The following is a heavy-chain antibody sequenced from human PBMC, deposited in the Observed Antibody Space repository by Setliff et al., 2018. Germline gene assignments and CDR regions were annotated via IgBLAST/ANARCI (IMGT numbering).Heavy chain of an antibody. D-gene: IGHD5-18*01. CDR2: INHSGST. V-gene: IGHV4-34*01. CDR1: GGSFSGYY. Sequence: TSETLSLTCAVYGGSFSGYYWSWIRQPPGKGLEWIGEINHSGSTNYNPSLKSRVTISVDTSKNQFSLKLSSVTAADTAVYYCARVLAYSYGPPRSKYFDYWGQGTLVTVSS. CDR3: ARVLAYSYGPPRSKYFDY. J-gene: IGHJ4*02.